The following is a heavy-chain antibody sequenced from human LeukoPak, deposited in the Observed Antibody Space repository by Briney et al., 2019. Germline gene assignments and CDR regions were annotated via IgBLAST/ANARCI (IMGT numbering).Heavy chain of an antibody. D-gene: IGHD1/OR15-1a*01. Sequence: ASVKLSCKASGYTFTSYGISWVRQAPGQGLGWMGWISVYNGNTNYAQKLQGRVTMTTDTSTSTVYMELRSLRSDDTAVYYCARVGGGEQRAGDYWGQGTLVTVSS. CDR3: ARVGGGEQRAGDY. V-gene: IGHV1-18*01. J-gene: IGHJ4*02. CDR2: ISVYNGNT. CDR1: GYTFTSYG.